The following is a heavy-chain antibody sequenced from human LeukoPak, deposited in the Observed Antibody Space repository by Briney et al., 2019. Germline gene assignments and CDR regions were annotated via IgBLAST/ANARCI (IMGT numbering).Heavy chain of an antibody. V-gene: IGHV1-69*04. CDR1: GGTFSSYA. CDR2: IIPILGIA. D-gene: IGHD3-9*01. CDR3: AKDVERLDYFDY. Sequence: ASVKVSCKASGGTFSSYAISWVRQAPGQGLEWMGRIIPILGIANYAQKFQGRVTITADKSTSTAYMELSSLRAEDTAVYYCAKDVERLDYFDYCGQGTLVTVSS. J-gene: IGHJ4*02.